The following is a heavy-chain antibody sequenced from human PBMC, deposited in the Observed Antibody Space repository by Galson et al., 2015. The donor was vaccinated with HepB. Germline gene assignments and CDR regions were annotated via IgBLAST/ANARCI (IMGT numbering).Heavy chain of an antibody. CDR1: GFSFSGFG. V-gene: IGHV3-33*01. CDR3: ARESPITHCTMTTCQGRDALDL. CDR2: MWPGENTQ. J-gene: IGHJ3*01. D-gene: IGHD2-8*01. Sequence: SLRLSCATYGFSFSGFGIHWVRQAPGKGLEWLAVMWPGENTQYADSVKGRFSISRDYSNYRVLLQMDSLKVDDTSVYYCARESPITHCTMTTCQGRDALDLWGRGTKVTVSS.